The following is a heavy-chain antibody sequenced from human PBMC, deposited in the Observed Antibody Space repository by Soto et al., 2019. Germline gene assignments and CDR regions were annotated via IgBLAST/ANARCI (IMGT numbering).Heavy chain of an antibody. CDR3: ARHLRGYSYPHDFAY. Sequence: SETLSLTCAVYGGSFSGYYWSWIRQPPGKGLERIGEINHSGSTNYNPSLKSRVTISVDTSKNQFSLKLSPVTAADTAVYYCARHLRGYSYPHDFAYWGQATLVIVSS. D-gene: IGHD5-18*01. V-gene: IGHV4-34*01. CDR2: INHSGST. J-gene: IGHJ4*02. CDR1: GGSFSGYY.